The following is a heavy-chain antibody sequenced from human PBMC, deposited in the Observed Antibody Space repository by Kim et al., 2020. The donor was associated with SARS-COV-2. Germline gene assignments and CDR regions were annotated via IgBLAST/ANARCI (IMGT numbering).Heavy chain of an antibody. J-gene: IGHJ4*02. CDR2: ISASGGST. CDR3: AKEHIAGTGSIPYFDY. V-gene: IGHV3-23*01. D-gene: IGHD6-13*01. Sequence: GGSLRLSCAASAFTFSSYAMTWVRQAPGKGLEWVSSISASGGSTYYADSVKGRFTISRDNSKSTLHLQMNSLRAEDTALYYCAKEHIAGTGSIPYFDYWGQGTLVTVSS. CDR1: AFTFSSYA.